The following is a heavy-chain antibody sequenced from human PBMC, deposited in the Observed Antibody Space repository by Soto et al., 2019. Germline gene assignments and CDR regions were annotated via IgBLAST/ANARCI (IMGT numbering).Heavy chain of an antibody. CDR2: IYYRGST. CDR3: VRLRGDNGYDAFPDY. CDR1: GASISSSSHH. Sequence: SETLSLTCTVSGASISSSSHHWGWIRQPPGKGLEWIGSIYYRGSTYYKPSLKGRVTISVDTSKNQFSLKLTSVTAADTTVYYCVRLRGDNGYDAFPDYWGQGVLVTVSS. V-gene: IGHV4-39*01. J-gene: IGHJ4*02. D-gene: IGHD5-12*01.